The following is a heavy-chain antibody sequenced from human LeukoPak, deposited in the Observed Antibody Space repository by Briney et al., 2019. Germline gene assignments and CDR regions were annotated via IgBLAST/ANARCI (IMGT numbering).Heavy chain of an antibody. CDR2: ISSSSSYV. V-gene: IGHV3-21*01. CDR1: GFTFSSYS. J-gene: IGHJ4*02. CDR3: ARDLPVAAAAGISDY. Sequence: PGGSLRLSCAASGFTFSSYSMNWVRQAPGKGLEWVSSISSSSSYVYYADSVKGRFTISRDNAKNSLYLQMNSLRAEDTAVYYCARDLPVAAAAGISDYWGQETLVTVSS. D-gene: IGHD6-13*01.